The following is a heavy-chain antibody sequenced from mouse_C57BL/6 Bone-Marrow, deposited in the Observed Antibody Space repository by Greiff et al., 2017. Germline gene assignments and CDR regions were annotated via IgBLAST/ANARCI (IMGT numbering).Heavy chain of an antibody. J-gene: IGHJ3*01. Sequence: VKLVESGPGLVQPSQSLSITCTVSGFSLTSYGVHWVRQSPGKGLEWLGVIWSGGSTDYNAAFISRLSISKDNAKSQVFFKMNSLQADDTAIYYCARNGGYYVPFAYWGQGTLVTVSA. D-gene: IGHD2-3*01. V-gene: IGHV2-2*01. CDR1: GFSLTSYG. CDR3: ARNGGYYVPFAY. CDR2: IWSGGST.